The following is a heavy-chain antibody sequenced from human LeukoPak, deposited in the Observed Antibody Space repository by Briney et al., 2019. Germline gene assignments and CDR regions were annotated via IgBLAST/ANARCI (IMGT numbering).Heavy chain of an antibody. D-gene: IGHD2-2*01. CDR3: ARDLRIVVVPAAMNENWFDP. CDR1: GFTFSSYW. Sequence: GSLRLSCAASGFTFSSYWMSWVRQAPGKGLEWVADIKQDGSEKYYVDSVKGRFTISRENAKNSLYLQMNSLRAEDTAVYYCARDLRIVVVPAAMNENWFDPWGQGTLVTVSS. CDR2: IKQDGSEK. V-gene: IGHV3-7*03. J-gene: IGHJ5*02.